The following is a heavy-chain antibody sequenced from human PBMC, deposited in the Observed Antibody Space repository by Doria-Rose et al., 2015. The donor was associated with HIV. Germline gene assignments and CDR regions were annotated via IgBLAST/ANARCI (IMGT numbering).Heavy chain of an antibody. CDR1: GVSLSSPGMG. J-gene: IGHJ4*02. V-gene: IGHV2-26*01. Sequence: QVQLVQSGPVLVKPTETLTLTCTVSGVSLSSPGMGVSWIRQPPGKDLEWLANISSDDERSYKTSLKSRLTISRGTSKSQVVRTMTDMYPVDTATYYCARIKSSRWYHKYYFDFWGQGTLVIVSA. CDR2: ISSDDER. CDR3: ARIKSSRWYHKYYFDF. D-gene: IGHD6-13*01.